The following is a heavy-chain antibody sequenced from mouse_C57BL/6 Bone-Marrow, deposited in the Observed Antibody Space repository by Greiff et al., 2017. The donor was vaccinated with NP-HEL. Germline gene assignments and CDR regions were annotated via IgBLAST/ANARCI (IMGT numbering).Heavy chain of an antibody. D-gene: IGHD1-1*01. Sequence: VQLQQSGPELVKPGASVKISCKASGYTFTDYYINWVKQRPGQGLEWIGWIFPGSGSTYYNEKFKGKATLTVDKSSSTAYMLLSSLTSEDSAVYFCARSPPYYYGSSFPYAMDYWGQGTSVTVSS. CDR2: IFPGSGST. CDR1: GYTFTDYY. J-gene: IGHJ4*01. V-gene: IGHV1-75*01. CDR3: ARSPPYYYGSSFPYAMDY.